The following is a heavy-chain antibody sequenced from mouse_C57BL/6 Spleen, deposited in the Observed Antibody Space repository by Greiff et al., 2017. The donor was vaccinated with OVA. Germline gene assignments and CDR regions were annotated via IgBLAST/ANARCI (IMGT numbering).Heavy chain of an antibody. V-gene: IGHV1-81*01. CDR3: ARCGNDAMDY. D-gene: IGHD2-1*01. J-gene: IGHJ4*01. CDR2: IYPRSGNT. CDR1: GYTFQSYG. Sequence: QVQLQQSGAELAGPGASVKLSCRASGYTFQSYGLSWGKQRTGQGLEWIGEIYPRSGNTYYNEKFKGKATLTADKSSSTAYMELRSLTSEDSAVYFCARCGNDAMDYWGQGTSVIVSS.